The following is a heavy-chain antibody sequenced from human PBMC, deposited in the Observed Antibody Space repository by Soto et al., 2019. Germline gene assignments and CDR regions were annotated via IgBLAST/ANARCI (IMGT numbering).Heavy chain of an antibody. CDR1: GFTFSSYA. CDR3: ARGAGQLRLGWFDP. V-gene: IGHV3-30-3*01. J-gene: IGHJ5*02. Sequence: PWWSLRLSCAASGFTFSSYAMHWVRQAPGKGLEWVAVISYDGSNKYYADSVKGRFTISRDNSKNTLYPQMNSLRAEDTAVYYCARGAGQLRLGWFDPWGQGTLVTVSS. CDR2: ISYDGSNK. D-gene: IGHD6-25*01.